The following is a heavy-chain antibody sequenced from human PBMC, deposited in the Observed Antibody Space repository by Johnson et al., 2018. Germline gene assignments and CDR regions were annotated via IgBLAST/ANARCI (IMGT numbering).Heavy chain of an antibody. CDR2: IRRIADGGTT. V-gene: IGHV3-49*03. Sequence: EVQLLESGGGLVQPGRSLRLSCTASGFNFGDYAMTWFRQAPGKGLEWVGIIRRIADGGTTEYAASAKGRFTISRDDSKSIAYLQMNSLKTEDTAVYYCSRVVVAALYMDVWGKGTTVTVSS. CDR3: SRVVVAALYMDV. D-gene: IGHD2-15*01. J-gene: IGHJ6*03. CDR1: GFNFGDYA.